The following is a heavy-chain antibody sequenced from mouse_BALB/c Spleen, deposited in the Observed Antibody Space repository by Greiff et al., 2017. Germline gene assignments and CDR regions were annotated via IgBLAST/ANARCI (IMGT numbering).Heavy chain of an antibody. V-gene: IGHV2-4-1*01. CDR1: GFSLTSYG. Sequence: VQVVESGPGLVQPSQSLSITCTVTGFSLTSYGVHWVRQSPGKGLEWLGVIWSGGSTDYNAAFISRLSISKDNSKSQVFFKMNNLQADDTAIYYCARKGYDDAMDYWGQGTSVTVSS. D-gene: IGHD2-14*01. CDR3: ARKGYDDAMDY. J-gene: IGHJ4*01. CDR2: IWSGGST.